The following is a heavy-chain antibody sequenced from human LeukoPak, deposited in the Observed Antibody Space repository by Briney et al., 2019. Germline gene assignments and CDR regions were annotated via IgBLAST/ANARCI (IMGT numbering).Heavy chain of an antibody. Sequence: PGGSLRLSCAASGFTFSSYAMSWVRQASGKGLEWVSAISGSGGSTYYADSVKGRFTISRDNSKNTLYLQMNSLRAEDTAVYYCAKFEGYYDSSGYPDAFDIWGQGTMVTVSS. CDR3: AKFEGYYDSSGYPDAFDI. CDR1: GFTFSSYA. CDR2: ISGSGGST. V-gene: IGHV3-23*01. D-gene: IGHD3-22*01. J-gene: IGHJ3*02.